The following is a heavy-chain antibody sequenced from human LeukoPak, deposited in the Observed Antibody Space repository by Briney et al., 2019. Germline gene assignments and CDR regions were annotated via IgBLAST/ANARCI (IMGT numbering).Heavy chain of an antibody. CDR3: AKVIKLCSSTSCYRDLRYMDV. CDR1: GYTFTSYD. Sequence: ASVKVSCKASGYTFTSYDINWVRQATGQGLEWMGWMNPNCGNTGYAQKFQGRVTITRNTSISTAYMELSSLRSEDTAVYYCAKVIKLCSSTSCYRDLRYMDVWGKGTTVTVSS. V-gene: IGHV1-8*03. D-gene: IGHD2-2*01. CDR2: MNPNCGNT. J-gene: IGHJ6*03.